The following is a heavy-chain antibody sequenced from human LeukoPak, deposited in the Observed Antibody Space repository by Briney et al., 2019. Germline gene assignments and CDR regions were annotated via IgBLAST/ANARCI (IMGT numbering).Heavy chain of an antibody. V-gene: IGHV4-39*01. CDR2: IYYSGST. CDR3: ARGLVYCTNGVCSNNYFDY. Sequence: SETLSLTCTVSGGSISGSSYYWGWIRQPPGKGLEWIGSIYYSGSTYYNPSLKSRVTISVDTSKNQFSLKLSSVTAADTAVYYCARGLVYCTNGVCSNNYFDYWGQGTLVTVSS. J-gene: IGHJ4*02. D-gene: IGHD2-8*01. CDR1: GGSISGSSYY.